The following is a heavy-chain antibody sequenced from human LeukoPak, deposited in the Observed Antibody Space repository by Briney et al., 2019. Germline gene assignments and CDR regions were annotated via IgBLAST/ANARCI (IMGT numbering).Heavy chain of an antibody. CDR2: IYYSGST. CDR3: ARLTGIAAAGLDY. J-gene: IGHJ4*02. D-gene: IGHD6-13*01. Sequence: SETLSLTCTVSGGSISSYYWSWIRQPPGKGLEWIGYIYYSGSTNYNPSLKGRVTISVDTSKNQFSLKLSSVTAADTAVYYCARLTGIAAAGLDYWGQGTLVTVSS. CDR1: GGSISSYY. V-gene: IGHV4-59*01.